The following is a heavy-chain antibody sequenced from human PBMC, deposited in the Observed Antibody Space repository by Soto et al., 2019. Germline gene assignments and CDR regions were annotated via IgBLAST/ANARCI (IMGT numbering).Heavy chain of an antibody. Sequence: GASGKVSCKASGGTFSSYTISWVRQAPGQGLEWMGRIIPILGIANYAQKFQGRVTITADKSTSTAYMELSSLRSEDTAVYYCAREPPTYYYDSSGYYEHGYWGQGTLVTVSS. V-gene: IGHV1-69*04. J-gene: IGHJ4*02. CDR1: GGTFSSYT. D-gene: IGHD3-22*01. CDR2: IIPILGIA. CDR3: AREPPTYYYDSSGYYEHGY.